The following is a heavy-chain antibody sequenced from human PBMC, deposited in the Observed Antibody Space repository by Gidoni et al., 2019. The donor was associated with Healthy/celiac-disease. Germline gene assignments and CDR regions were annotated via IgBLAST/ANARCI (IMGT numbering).Heavy chain of an antibody. V-gene: IGHV3-23*01. CDR3: ANHGAHYDILTGYSGAEYFQH. D-gene: IGHD3-9*01. J-gene: IGHJ1*01. CDR1: GFTFSSYA. CDR2: ISGSGGST. Sequence: EVQLLESGGGLVQPGGSLRLSCAASGFTFSSYAMTWVRQAPGKGLEWVSAISGSGGSTYYADSVKGRFTISRDNSKNTLYLQMNSLRAEDTAVYYCANHGAHYDILTGYSGAEYFQHWGQGTLVTVSS.